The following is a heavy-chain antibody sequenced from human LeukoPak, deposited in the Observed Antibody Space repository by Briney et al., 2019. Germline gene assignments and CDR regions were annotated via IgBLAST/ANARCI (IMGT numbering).Heavy chain of an antibody. J-gene: IGHJ4*02. CDR1: GFTFSSYW. Sequence: LPGGSLRLSCAASGFTFSSYWMNWVRQAPGKRLEWVANIKQDGSEKYYVDSVKGRFTISRDNANNSLYLQMNSLRAEDTALYYCARDSRHLSSTRGGLKESRGAFFDYWGQGTLVTVSS. D-gene: IGHD6-13*01. V-gene: IGHV3-7*03. CDR3: ARDSRHLSSTRGGLKESRGAFFDY. CDR2: IKQDGSEK.